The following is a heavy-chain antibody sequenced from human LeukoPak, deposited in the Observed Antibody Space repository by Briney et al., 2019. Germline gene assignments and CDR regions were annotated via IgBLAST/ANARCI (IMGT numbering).Heavy chain of an antibody. CDR2: TSAYNGNT. CDR1: GYTFTSYG. CDR3: ARATMTPGAFDI. J-gene: IGHJ3*02. V-gene: IGHV1-18*01. D-gene: IGHD3-22*01. Sequence: GASVKVSCKASGYTFTSYGISWVRQAPGQGLEWMGWTSAYNGNTNYAQKLQGRVTMTADTSTSTAYMELRSLRSDDTAVYYCARATMTPGAFDIWGQGTMVTVSS.